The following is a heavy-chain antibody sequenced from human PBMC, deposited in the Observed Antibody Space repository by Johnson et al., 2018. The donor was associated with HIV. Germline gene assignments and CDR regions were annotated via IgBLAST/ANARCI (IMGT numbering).Heavy chain of an antibody. J-gene: IGHJ3*02. Sequence: VQLVESGGGLVQPGRSLRLSCSGSGFTFGDYAMSWVRQAPGKGLEWVGFIRSKAYGGTTEYAASVKGRFTISRDDSKSIAYLQMNSLKTEDTALYYCTRVTGAYAFDIWGQGTMVTVSS. CDR1: GFTFGDYA. CDR3: TRVTGAYAFDI. CDR2: IRSKAYGGTT. D-gene: IGHD1-20*01. V-gene: IGHV3-49*04.